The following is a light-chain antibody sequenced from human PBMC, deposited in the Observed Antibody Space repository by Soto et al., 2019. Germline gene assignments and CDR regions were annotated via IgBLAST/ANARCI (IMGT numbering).Light chain of an antibody. CDR2: DAS. J-gene: IGKJ3*01. V-gene: IGKV1-33*01. CDR3: QQYGNLPLT. CDR1: QDFSNF. Sequence: DIQMTSSPSSLSASVGARVTITCQASQDFSNFLNWYQQKPGKAPKLLIYDASNLETGVPSRFSGGGSGTHFTFTIISLQPEDIATYYCQQYGNLPLTFGPGTKVDIK.